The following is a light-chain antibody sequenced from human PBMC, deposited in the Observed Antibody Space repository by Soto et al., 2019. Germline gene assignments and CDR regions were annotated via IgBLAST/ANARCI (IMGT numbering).Light chain of an antibody. J-gene: IGLJ1*01. Sequence: QSVLTQPASVSGSPGQSITISCTGTSSDVGGSNYVSWYQQHPGKAPKLIIFDVSHRPSGFSNRFSGSKSGNTASLTISGLKAEDEADYYCSSYTSSSTYVFGTGTKLTVL. CDR3: SSYTSSSTYV. CDR1: SSDVGGSNY. V-gene: IGLV2-14*03. CDR2: DVS.